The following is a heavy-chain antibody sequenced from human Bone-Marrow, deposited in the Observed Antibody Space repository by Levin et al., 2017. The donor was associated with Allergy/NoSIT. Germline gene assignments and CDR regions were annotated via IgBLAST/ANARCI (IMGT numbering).Heavy chain of an antibody. V-gene: IGHV5-51*01. J-gene: IGHJ4*02. CDR1: GYRFTSYW. D-gene: IGHD3-10*01. CDR3: ARHERELLHLQY. Sequence: GESLKISCKGSGYRFTSYWIAWVRQRPGKGLEWMGIIFPGDADARYSPSFEGQVTISVDKSINTAYLQWSSLKAPDTAIYYCARHERELLHLQYWGRGTLVTVSS. CDR2: IFPGDADA.